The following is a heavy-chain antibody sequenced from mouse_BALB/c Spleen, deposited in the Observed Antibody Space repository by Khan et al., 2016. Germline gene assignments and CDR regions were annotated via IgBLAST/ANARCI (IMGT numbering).Heavy chain of an antibody. CDR1: GYTFTTYW. Sequence: QVQLQQSGAELARPGASVKLSCKASGYTFTTYWMQWVKQRPGQGLEWIGAIYPGDGDTRYTQQFKGKATLTADKSSSTAYIQLSSLASEDSAFYYCAIGNSYYDYDYWGQGTTLTVSS. CDR2: IYPGDGDT. CDR3: AIGNSYYDYDY. V-gene: IGHV1-87*01. D-gene: IGHD2-4*01. J-gene: IGHJ2*01.